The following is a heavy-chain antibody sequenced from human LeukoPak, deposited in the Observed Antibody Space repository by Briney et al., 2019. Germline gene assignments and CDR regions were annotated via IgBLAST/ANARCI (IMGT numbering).Heavy chain of an antibody. Sequence: SETLSLTCAVYGGSFSGYYWSWIRQPPGKGLEWIGEINHSGSTNYNPSLKSRVTISVDTSKNQFSLKLSSVTAEDTAVYYCARVGPWVNPDYYYYYMDVWGKGTTVTVSS. CDR1: GGSFSGYY. CDR3: ARVGPWVNPDYYYYYMDV. J-gene: IGHJ6*03. D-gene: IGHD1-14*01. V-gene: IGHV4-34*01. CDR2: INHSGST.